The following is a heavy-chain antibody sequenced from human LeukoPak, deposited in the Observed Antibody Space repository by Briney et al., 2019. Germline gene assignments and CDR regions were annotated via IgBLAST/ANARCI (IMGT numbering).Heavy chain of an antibody. V-gene: IGHV1-2*02. CDR2: INPYSADT. D-gene: IGHD6-19*01. J-gene: IGHJ4*02. CDR1: GYTFTDFY. CDR3: ARFPVTGSGDY. Sequence: ASVSVSCKASGYTFTDFYLHGLRQAPGQTLVWMGRINPYSADTRCAEKLQGSVTMTRDTSNSTVYMVANSVKSDYTAVFYCARFPVTGSGDYWGQGTLGFVSS.